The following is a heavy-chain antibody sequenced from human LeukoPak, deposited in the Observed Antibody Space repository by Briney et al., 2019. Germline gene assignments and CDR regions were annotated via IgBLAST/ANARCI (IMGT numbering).Heavy chain of an antibody. V-gene: IGHV1-69*13. CDR1: GGTFSSYA. CDR3: AREREREVEMATITGSPNVFYFDY. Sequence: SVKVSCKASGGTFSSYAISWVRQAPGQGLEWMGGIIPIFGTANYAQKFQGRVTITADESTSTAYMELSSLRSEDTAVYYCAREREREVEMATITGSPNVFYFDYWGQGTLVTVSS. CDR2: IIPIFGTA. D-gene: IGHD5-24*01. J-gene: IGHJ4*02.